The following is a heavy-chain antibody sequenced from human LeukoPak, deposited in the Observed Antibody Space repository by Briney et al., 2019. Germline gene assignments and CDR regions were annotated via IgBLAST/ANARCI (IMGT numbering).Heavy chain of an antibody. CDR2: INHSGST. CDR3: ANRRRGYSYGSGTSNAFDI. D-gene: IGHD5-18*01. CDR1: GGSCSGYY. J-gene: IGHJ3*02. Sequence: SETLSLTCAVYGGSCSGYYWSWIRQPPGKGLEWIGEINHSGSTNYNPSLKSRVTISVDTSKNQFSLKLSSVTAADTAVYYCANRRRGYSYGSGTSNAFDIWGQGTMVTVSS. V-gene: IGHV4-34*01.